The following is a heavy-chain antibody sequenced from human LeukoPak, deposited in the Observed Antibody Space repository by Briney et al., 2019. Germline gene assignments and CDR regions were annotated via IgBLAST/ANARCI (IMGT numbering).Heavy chain of an antibody. CDR3: ARNRYYYGSGNYGVPNWFDP. D-gene: IGHD3-10*01. Sequence: SETLSLTCTVSGGSINTPNYYWGWIRQTPGKGLEWIGNIFYSGGTYYSPSLTSRVTISLDTSRNQFSLKLSSVTVADTAVYYCARNRYYYGSGNYGVPNWFDPWGQGTLVTVSS. CDR2: IFYSGGT. V-gene: IGHV4-39*01. CDR1: GGSINTPNYY. J-gene: IGHJ5*02.